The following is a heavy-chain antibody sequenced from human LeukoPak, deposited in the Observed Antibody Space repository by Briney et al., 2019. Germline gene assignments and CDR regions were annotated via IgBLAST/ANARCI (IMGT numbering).Heavy chain of an antibody. CDR3: ASEVGYRSLGY. V-gene: IGHV3-43*01. J-gene: IGHJ4*02. D-gene: IGHD3-3*01. Sequence: GGSLRLSCAASGFTFDDDTMHWVRQTPGRGLEGVSFITWKSHRTHYADSVKGRFTVSRGNSKDSLYLQMNSLRTEDAGLYHCASEVGYRSLGYLGQGTLVTVSS. CDR1: GFTFDDDT. CDR2: ITWKSHRT.